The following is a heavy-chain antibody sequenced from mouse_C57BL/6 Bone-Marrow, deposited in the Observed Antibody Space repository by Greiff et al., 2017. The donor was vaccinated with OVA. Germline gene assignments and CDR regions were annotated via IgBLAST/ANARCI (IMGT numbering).Heavy chain of an antibody. CDR2: IDPSDSYT. Sequence: QVQLQQPGAELVQPGASVKLSCKASGYTFTSYWMQWVKQRPGQGLEWIGEIDPSDSYTNDNQKFKGKATLTVDTSSSTAYMQLSSLTSEDSAVYYCARAPTLLSRGYFDVWGTGTTVTVSS. CDR3: ARAPTLLSRGYFDV. D-gene: IGHD1-1*02. CDR1: GYTFTSYW. J-gene: IGHJ1*03. V-gene: IGHV1-50*01.